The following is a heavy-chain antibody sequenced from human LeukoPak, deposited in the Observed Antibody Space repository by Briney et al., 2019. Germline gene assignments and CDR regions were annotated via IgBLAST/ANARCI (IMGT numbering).Heavy chain of an antibody. J-gene: IGHJ4*02. D-gene: IGHD3-10*01. CDR1: GFTFSSYA. CDR3: AKDHRAMVRGVDRKNFDY. Sequence: GGSLRLSRAASGFTFSSYAMSWVRQAPGKGLEEVSAISGSGGSTYYADSVKGRFTISRDNSKNTLYLQMNSLRAEDTAVYYCAKDHRAMVRGVDRKNFDYWGQGTLVTVSS. V-gene: IGHV3-23*01. CDR2: ISGSGGST.